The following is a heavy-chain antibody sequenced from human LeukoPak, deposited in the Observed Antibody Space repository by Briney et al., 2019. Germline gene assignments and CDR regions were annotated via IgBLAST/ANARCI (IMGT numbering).Heavy chain of an antibody. D-gene: IGHD3-16*02. CDR3: ARVKLYDYVWGSYRPFDY. CDR2: IYYSGST. V-gene: IGHV4-59*12. Sequence: SETLSLTCTVSGGSISSYYWSWIRQPPGKGLEWIGYIYYSGSTNYNPSLKSRVTISVDTSKNQFSLKLSSVPAADTAVYYCARVKLYDYVWGSYRPFDYWGQGTLVTVSS. J-gene: IGHJ4*02. CDR1: GGSISSYY.